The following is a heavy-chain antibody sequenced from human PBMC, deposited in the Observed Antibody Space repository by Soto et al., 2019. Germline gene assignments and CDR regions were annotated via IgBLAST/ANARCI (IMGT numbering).Heavy chain of an antibody. CDR1: GFTFSSYG. D-gene: IGHD3-3*01. CDR3: ARDVDIGTLRFLVWHQTRGMDV. CDR2: IWYDGSNK. V-gene: IGHV3-33*01. Sequence: QVQLVESGGGVVQPWRSLRLSCAASGFTFSSYGMHWVRQAPGKGLEWVAVIWYDGSNKYYADSVKGRFTISRDNSKNTLYLQMNRLRAEDTAVYYCARDVDIGTLRFLVWHQTRGMDVWGQGTTVTVSS. J-gene: IGHJ6*02.